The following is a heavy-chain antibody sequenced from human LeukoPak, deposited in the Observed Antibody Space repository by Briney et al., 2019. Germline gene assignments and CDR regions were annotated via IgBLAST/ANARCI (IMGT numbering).Heavy chain of an antibody. J-gene: IGHJ4*02. CDR1: GYTFTGYD. Sequence: ASVKVSCKASGYTFTGYDINWLRQATGQGLAWMGWMSPNSGNTGYAQKFQGRVTMTRNTSIGTAYMELTSLRSEDTAVYYCARALSGCVLCFDYSGQGTLVTVSS. V-gene: IGHV1-8*01. CDR3: ARALSGCVLCFDY. D-gene: IGHD6-19*01. CDR2: MSPNSGNT.